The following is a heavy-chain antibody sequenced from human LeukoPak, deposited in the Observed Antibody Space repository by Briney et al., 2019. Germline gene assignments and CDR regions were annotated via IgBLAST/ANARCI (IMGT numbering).Heavy chain of an antibody. V-gene: IGHV1-69*01. CDR1: GGTFSSYA. CDR3: ARKTVVVPAAILGWFDP. Sequence: ASVKVSCKAAGGTFSSYAISWVRQAPGQGLEWMGGIIPIFGTANYAQKFQGRVTITEDEFTSTAYMELSSLRSEDSAVYYCARKTVVVPAAILGWFDPWGQGTLVTVSS. J-gene: IGHJ5*02. D-gene: IGHD2-2*01. CDR2: IIPIFGTA.